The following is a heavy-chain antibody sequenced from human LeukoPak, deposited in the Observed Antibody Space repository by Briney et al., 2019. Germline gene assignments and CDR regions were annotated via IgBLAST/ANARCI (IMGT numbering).Heavy chain of an antibody. CDR3: AKESGKFDY. Sequence: GGPLRLSCVASGLNFDDSAMHWVREAPGKGLECVSLISGDGGSTFYADSVKGRFSISRDNSKNSLYLQMNSLRPKDTAMYYCAKESGKFDYWGQGTLVAVSS. CDR2: ISGDGGST. J-gene: IGHJ4*02. CDR1: GLNFDDSA. V-gene: IGHV3-43*02.